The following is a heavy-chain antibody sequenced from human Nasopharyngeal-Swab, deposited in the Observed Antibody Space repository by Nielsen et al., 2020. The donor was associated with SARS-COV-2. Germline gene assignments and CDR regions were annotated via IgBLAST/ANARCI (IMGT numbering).Heavy chain of an antibody. J-gene: IGHJ3*02. CDR2: ISAYNGNT. V-gene: IGHV1-18*01. D-gene: IGHD3-9*01. CDR3: ARVSQLRYFDWLLGGVGAFDI. CDR1: GYTVTSYG. Sequence: ASVKVSCKASGYTVTSYGISWVRQAPGQGLEWMGWISAYNGNTNYAQKLQGRVTMTTDTSTSTAYMELRSLRSDDTAVYYCARVSQLRYFDWLLGGVGAFDIWGQGTMVTVSS.